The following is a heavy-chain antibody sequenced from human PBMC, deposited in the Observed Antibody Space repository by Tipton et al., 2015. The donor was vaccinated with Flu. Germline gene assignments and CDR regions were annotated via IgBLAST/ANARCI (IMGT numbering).Heavy chain of an antibody. D-gene: IGHD3-10*01. Sequence: SLRLFCAASGFTFDDYAMHWVRQAPGKGLEWVSGISWNSGSIGYADSVKGRFTISRDNAKNSLYLQMNSLRAEDTALYYCAKGPWSGGWFDPWGQGTLVTVSS. CDR3: AKGPWSGGWFDP. J-gene: IGHJ5*02. CDR2: ISWNSGSI. V-gene: IGHV3-9*01. CDR1: GFTFDDYA.